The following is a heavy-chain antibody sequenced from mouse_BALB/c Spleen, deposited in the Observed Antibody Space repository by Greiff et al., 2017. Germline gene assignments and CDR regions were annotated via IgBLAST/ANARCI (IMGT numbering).Heavy chain of an antibody. V-gene: IGHV1S34*01. D-gene: IGHD1-1*01. J-gene: IGHJ3*01. CDR1: GYSFTGYY. Sequence: LVKTGASVKISCKASGYSFTGYYMHWVKQSHGKSLEWIGYISCYNGATSYNQKFKGKATFTVDTSSSTAYMQFNSLTSEDSAVYYCARSSLIYYYGSRLAYWGQGTLVTVSA. CDR2: ISCYNGAT. CDR3: ARSSLIYYYGSRLAY.